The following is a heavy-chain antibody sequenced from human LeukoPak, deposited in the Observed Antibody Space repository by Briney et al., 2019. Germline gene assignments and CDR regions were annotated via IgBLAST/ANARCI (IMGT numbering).Heavy chain of an antibody. J-gene: IGHJ4*02. CDR2: INPNSGGT. V-gene: IGHV1-2*02. D-gene: IGHD4/OR15-4a*01. CDR1: GYTFTGYY. CDR3: ARVAGAHDYEGPGLDY. Sequence: VSVKVSCKASGYTFTGYYMRWVRQAPGQGLEWMGWINPNSGGTNYAQKFQGRVTMTRDTSISTAYMEPSRLRSDDTAVYYCARVAGAHDYEGPGLDYWGQGTLVTVSS.